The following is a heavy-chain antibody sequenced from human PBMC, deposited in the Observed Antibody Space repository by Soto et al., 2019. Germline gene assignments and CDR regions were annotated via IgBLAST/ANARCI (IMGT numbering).Heavy chain of an antibody. V-gene: IGHV5-10-1*01. CDR2: IDPSDSYI. D-gene: IGHD6-19*01. Sequence: LKISCKTSGYTFSGHWISWVRQVPGKGLQWMGNIDPSDSYINYNPAFRGHVTFSVDKSSSTAYLHWRSLGPSDTAIYYCARHGAAIWLGYWGQGTLVTVSS. J-gene: IGHJ4*02. CDR1: GYTFSGHW. CDR3: ARHGAAIWLGY.